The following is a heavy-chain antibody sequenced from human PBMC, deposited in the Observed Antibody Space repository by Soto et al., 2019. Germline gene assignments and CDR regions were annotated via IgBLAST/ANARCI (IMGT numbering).Heavy chain of an antibody. D-gene: IGHD3-10*01. Sequence: DVQLLESGGGLVQPGGSLRLSCAASGFTFSSYAMSWVRQAPGKGLEWVSIISGSGGSTFYADSVKGRFTISRDNSKNTLYLQMNSLTAEDTAVYYCAKHFVNGEVDYWGQGTLVTVSS. V-gene: IGHV3-23*01. CDR3: AKHFVNGEVDY. CDR2: ISGSGGST. CDR1: GFTFSSYA. J-gene: IGHJ4*02.